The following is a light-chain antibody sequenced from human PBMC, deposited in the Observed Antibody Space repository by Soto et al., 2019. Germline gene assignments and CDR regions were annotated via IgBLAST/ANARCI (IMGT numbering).Light chain of an antibody. V-gene: IGLV2-14*01. J-gene: IGLJ1*01. CDR3: SAYTTASTLI. CDR2: EVN. Sequence: QSALTEPACVSGSPGQSVTISCTGTSSDVGGYDYVSWYQQHPGTAPKLMLYEVNNRPSGVSNRFSGSKSGNTASLIISGLQTEDEADYYCSAYTTASTLIFGTGTKVTVL. CDR1: SSDVGGYDY.